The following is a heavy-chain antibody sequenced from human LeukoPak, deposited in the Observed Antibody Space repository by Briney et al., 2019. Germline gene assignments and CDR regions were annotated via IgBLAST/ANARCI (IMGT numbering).Heavy chain of an antibody. D-gene: IGHD3-3*01. J-gene: IGHJ4*02. Sequence: GGSLRLSCAASGFTFSNYAMSWVRQAPGKELEWVSAISGSGGSTYYADSVKGRFTISRDNSKATLYLQMNSLRAEDTAVYYCAKAEDITIFGVAPKDYWGQGTLVTVSS. CDR2: ISGSGGST. V-gene: IGHV3-23*01. CDR1: GFTFSNYA. CDR3: AKAEDITIFGVAPKDY.